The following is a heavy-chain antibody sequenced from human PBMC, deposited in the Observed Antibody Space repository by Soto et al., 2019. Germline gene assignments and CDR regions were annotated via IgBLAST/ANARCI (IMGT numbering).Heavy chain of an antibody. CDR3: AHLVPGPLSFAY. CDR2: IYWDNDR. J-gene: IGHJ4*02. D-gene: IGHD6-19*01. V-gene: IGHV2-5*02. CDR1: GFSFNTRGVG. Sequence: QITLKESGPSSIKPTQTLALTCTFSGFSFNTRGVGVAWIRQPPGKTLEWLAVIYWDNDRRYRPSLTDRLSITKDMSTKQVVLTMTNVDPVDTGTYYCAHLVPGPLSFAYWGQGALVTVSS.